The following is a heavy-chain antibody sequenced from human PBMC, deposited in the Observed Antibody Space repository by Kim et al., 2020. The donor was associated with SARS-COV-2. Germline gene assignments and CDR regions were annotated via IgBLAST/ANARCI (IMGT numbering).Heavy chain of an antibody. J-gene: IGHJ4*02. CDR3: TRLLNHYYDSSGYYATRDY. D-gene: IGHD3-22*01. CDR2: IRSKANSYAT. V-gene: IGHV3-73*01. Sequence: GGSLRLSCAASGFTFSGSAMHWVRQASGKGLEWVGRIRSKANSYATAYAASVKGRFTISRDDSKNTAYLQMNSLKTEDTAVYYCTRLLNHYYDSSGYYATRDYWGQGTLVTVSS. CDR1: GFTFSGSA.